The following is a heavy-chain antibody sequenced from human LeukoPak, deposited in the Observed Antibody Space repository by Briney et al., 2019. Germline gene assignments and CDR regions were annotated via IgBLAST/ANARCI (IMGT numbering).Heavy chain of an antibody. D-gene: IGHD4-11*01. V-gene: IGHV3-23*01. Sequence: GESLRLSCAASGFTFSNSAMRWVRQTPGKGLEWVSSIGTALNTYYADSVTGRFITSRDNSRNTVYLQMNSLTVEDTAIYYCAKGVSGPQYYFAFWGQGTLVTVSS. J-gene: IGHJ4*02. CDR3: AKGVSGPQYYFAF. CDR2: IGTALNT. CDR1: GFTFSNSA.